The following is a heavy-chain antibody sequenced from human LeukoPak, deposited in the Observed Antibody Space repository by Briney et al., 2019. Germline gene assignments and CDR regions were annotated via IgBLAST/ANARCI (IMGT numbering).Heavy chain of an antibody. J-gene: IGHJ4*02. CDR2: ISPGDSDT. V-gene: IGHV5-51*01. Sequence: GESLKISWKGSGYIFTNYWIGWGRQMPGKGLELMGIISPGDSDTRYSPFFQGQVTIPADKSITTSYLQWSSLKASDTAMYYCARRYSSGLYDYFDYWGQGTLVTVSS. D-gene: IGHD6-19*01. CDR1: GYIFTNYW. CDR3: ARRYSSGLYDYFDY.